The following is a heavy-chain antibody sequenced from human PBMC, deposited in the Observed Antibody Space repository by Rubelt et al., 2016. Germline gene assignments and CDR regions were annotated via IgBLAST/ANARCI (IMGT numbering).Heavy chain of an antibody. V-gene: IGHV1-24*01. CDR3: ATALHSGYDSSGYYHGYFDY. J-gene: IGHJ4*02. D-gene: IGHD3-22*01. Sequence: QVQLVQSGAEVKKPGSSVKVSCKASGGTLSSYAISWVRQAPGQGLEWMGGFDPEHGETIDAQKFQGRVTMTEDTSTDTAYMELSSPRSEDTAVYYCATALHSGYDSSGYYHGYFDYWGQGTLVTVSS. CDR2: FDPEHGET. CDR1: GGTLSSYA.